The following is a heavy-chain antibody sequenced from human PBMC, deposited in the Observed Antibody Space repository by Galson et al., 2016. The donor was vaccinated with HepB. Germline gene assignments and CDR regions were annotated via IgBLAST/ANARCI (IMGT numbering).Heavy chain of an antibody. Sequence: SLRLSCAASGFTFSRHYMTWVRQAPGKGLEWVSGINDYGDYTYYTESVRGRFTISRDNSKSTLYLEMTSLRAGDTAVYYCVKEYGQKPGWFGEFDYWGQGALVTVPS. J-gene: IGHJ4*02. D-gene: IGHD3-10*01. CDR1: GFTFSRHY. CDR3: VKEYGQKPGWFGEFDY. CDR2: INDYGDYT. V-gene: IGHV3-23*01.